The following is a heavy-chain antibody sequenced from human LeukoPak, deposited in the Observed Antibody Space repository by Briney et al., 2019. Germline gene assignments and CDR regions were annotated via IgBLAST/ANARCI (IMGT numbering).Heavy chain of an antibody. D-gene: IGHD3-10*01. CDR2: IIPIFGTA. J-gene: IGHJ5*02. Sequence: RRASVKVSCKASGGTFSSYAISWVRQAPGQGLEWMGGIIPIFGTANYAQKFQGRVTITADESTSTAYMELSSLRSEDTAVYYCARGMVRGVITDNWFDPWGQGTLVTVSS. V-gene: IGHV1-69*13. CDR1: GGTFSSYA. CDR3: ARGMVRGVITDNWFDP.